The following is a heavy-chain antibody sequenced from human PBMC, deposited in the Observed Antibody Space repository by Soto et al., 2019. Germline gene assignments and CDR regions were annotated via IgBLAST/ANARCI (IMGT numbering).Heavy chain of an antibody. J-gene: IGHJ6*02. CDR2: IDPSDSYT. V-gene: IGHV5-10-1*01. D-gene: IGHD5-18*01. CDR3: ARLRGGIQLMDYYGMDV. Sequence: GESLKLSRKGSGYSFTSYWISWVRQMPGKGLEWMGRIDPSDSYTNYSPSFQGHVTISADKSITTPYLQWSRLKASDTAMYYCARLRGGIQLMDYYGMDVWGQGTTVPVSS. CDR1: GYSFTSYW.